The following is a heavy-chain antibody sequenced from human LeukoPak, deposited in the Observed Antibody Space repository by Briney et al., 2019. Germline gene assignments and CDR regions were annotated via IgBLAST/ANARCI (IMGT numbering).Heavy chain of an antibody. D-gene: IGHD6-19*01. CDR1: GGSISSGGYS. CDR2: IYHSGST. CDR3: ARGYPSGWRANFDY. Sequence: SQTLSLTCAVSGGSISSGGYSWSWIRQPPGTGLEWIGYIYHSGSTYYNPSLKSRVTISVDRSKNQFSLKLSSVTAADTAVYYCARGYPSGWRANFDYWGQGTLVTVSS. V-gene: IGHV4-30-2*01. J-gene: IGHJ4*02.